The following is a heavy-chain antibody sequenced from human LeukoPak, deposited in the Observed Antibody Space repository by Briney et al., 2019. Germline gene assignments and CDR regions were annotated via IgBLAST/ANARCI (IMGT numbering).Heavy chain of an antibody. V-gene: IGHV4-59*08. D-gene: IGHD3-9*01. J-gene: IGHJ4*02. CDR1: GGSISSYY. CDR2: IYYSGST. CDR3: ARNRGSNFDWSDY. Sequence: SETLSLTCTVSGGSISSYYWSWIRQPPGKGLEWIGYIYYSGSTNYNPSLKSRVALSVDTSKNQFSLRLNSVTAADTAVYYCARNRGSNFDWSDYWGQGILVTVSS.